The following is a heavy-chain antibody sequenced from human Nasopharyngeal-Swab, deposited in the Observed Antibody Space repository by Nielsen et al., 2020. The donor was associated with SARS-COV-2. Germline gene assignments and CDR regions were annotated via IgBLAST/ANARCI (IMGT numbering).Heavy chain of an antibody. V-gene: IGHV1-69*13. Sequence: SVKVSCKASGGTFSSYAISWVRQAPGQGLEWMGGIIPIFGTANYAQKFQGRVTITADESTSTAYMKLSSLRSEDTAVYYCARDDGGSYSFDYWGQGTLVTVSS. J-gene: IGHJ4*02. CDR3: ARDDGGSYSFDY. CDR2: IIPIFGTA. CDR1: GGTFSSYA. D-gene: IGHD1-26*01.